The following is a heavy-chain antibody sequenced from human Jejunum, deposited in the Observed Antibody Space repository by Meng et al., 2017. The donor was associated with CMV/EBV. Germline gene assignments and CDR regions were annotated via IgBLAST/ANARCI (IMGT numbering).Heavy chain of an antibody. CDR2: KNETGRK. CDR3: ARELCTNTSCLYDY. J-gene: IGHJ4*02. CDR1: GGYIRRGGYK. Sequence: GGYIRRGGYKWSWMRQHTGRGRERIGYKNETGRKNNKQSITNRVTMSVDTSQNQFSLKLSSVIVADTAVYYCARELCTNTSCLYDYWGQGTLVTVSS. V-gene: IGHV4-31*02. D-gene: IGHD2-2*01.